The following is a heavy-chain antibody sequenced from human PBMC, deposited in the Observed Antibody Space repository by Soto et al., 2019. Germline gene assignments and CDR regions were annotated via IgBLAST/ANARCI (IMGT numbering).Heavy chain of an antibody. CDR1: GGSISSGDYY. CDR2: IYYSGST. D-gene: IGHD3-3*01. V-gene: IGHV4-30-4*01. CDR3: ARTGMAVRFLEWSLYGMDV. Sequence: PSETLSLTCTVSGGSISSGDYYWSWIRQPPGKGLEWIGYIYYSGSTYYNPSLKSRVTISVDTSKNQFSLKLSSVTAADTAVYYCARTGMAVRFLEWSLYGMDVWGQGTTVTVSS. J-gene: IGHJ6*02.